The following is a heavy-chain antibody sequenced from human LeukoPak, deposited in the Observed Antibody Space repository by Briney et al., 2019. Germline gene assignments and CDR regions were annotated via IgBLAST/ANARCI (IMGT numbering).Heavy chain of an antibody. Sequence: GGSLRLSCAASGFIVSSNYMSWVRQAPGKGLEWVSVIYGGGSTYYADYVKGRFTISRDNSKNTLYLQMNSLRAEDTAVYYCARDRWYSSSSFYYYYGMDVWGQGTTVTVSS. J-gene: IGHJ6*02. CDR3: ARDRWYSSSSFYYYYGMDV. D-gene: IGHD6-6*01. V-gene: IGHV3-66*01. CDR1: GFIVSSNY. CDR2: IYGGGST.